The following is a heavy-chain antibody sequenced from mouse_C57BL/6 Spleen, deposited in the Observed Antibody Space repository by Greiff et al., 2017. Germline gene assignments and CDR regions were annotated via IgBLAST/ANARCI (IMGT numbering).Heavy chain of an antibody. CDR1: GYTFTSYW. D-gene: IGHD2-1*01. Sequence: QVQLQQPGAELVRPGTSVKLSCKASGYTFTSYWMHWVKQRPGQGLEWIGVIDPSDSYTNYNQKFKGKATLTVDTSSSTAYMQLSSLTSEDSAVYYCARSYYGKGGYYFDYWGQGTTLTVSS. CDR3: ARSYYGKGGYYFDY. CDR2: IDPSDSYT. V-gene: IGHV1-59*01. J-gene: IGHJ2*01.